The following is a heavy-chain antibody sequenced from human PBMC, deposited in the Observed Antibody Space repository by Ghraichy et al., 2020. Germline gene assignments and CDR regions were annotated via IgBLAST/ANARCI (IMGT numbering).Heavy chain of an antibody. J-gene: IGHJ4*02. CDR3: AIGAHSYDSFVYYAKFNF. V-gene: IGHV3-7*01. Sequence: GGSLRLSCAVSGFTFSRHWMTWVRQAPGKGLEWVASIRQELSEVNYGGSVRGRFTIFIDSAKNSLFLQMNSLGAEDTAVYYCAIGAHSYDSFVYYAKFNFWGQGTLVTVSS. CDR1: GFTFSRHW. D-gene: IGHD3-10*01. CDR2: IRQELSEV.